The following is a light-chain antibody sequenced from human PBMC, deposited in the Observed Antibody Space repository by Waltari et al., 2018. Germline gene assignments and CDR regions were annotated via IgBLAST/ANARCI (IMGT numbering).Light chain of an antibody. V-gene: IGLV2-8*01. CDR3: ISYAGSDNLV. CDR1: STDVGVYTY. CDR2: EVT. Sequence: QSDLTQPPSAAGSPGQSVTIPCTGISTDVGVYTYVSWYQQHPGKAPKLMIYEVTRPPSGVPDRFSGSKSGNTASLTVSGLQADDEADYCCISYAGSDNLVFGGGTKLTVL. J-gene: IGLJ2*01.